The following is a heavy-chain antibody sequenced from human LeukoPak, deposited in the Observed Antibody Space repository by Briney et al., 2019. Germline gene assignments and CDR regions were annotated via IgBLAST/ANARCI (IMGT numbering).Heavy chain of an antibody. Sequence: GGSLRLSCAASGFTFDDYAMHWVRQAPGKGLEWVSGISWNSGSIGYADSVKGRFTISRDNSKNTLYLQMNSLRAEDTAVYYCARALVQSDFRSGASYYYYGMDVWGQGTTVTVSS. CDR3: ARALVQSDFRSGASYYYYGMDV. V-gene: IGHV3-9*01. J-gene: IGHJ6*02. CDR1: GFTFDDYA. D-gene: IGHD3-3*01. CDR2: ISWNSGSI.